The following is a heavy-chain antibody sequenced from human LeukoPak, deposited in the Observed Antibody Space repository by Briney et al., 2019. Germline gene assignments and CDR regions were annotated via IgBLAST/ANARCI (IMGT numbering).Heavy chain of an antibody. CDR2: LKNDGSEK. V-gene: IGHV3-7*01. Sequence: PGGSLRLSCSASGFTFSSYWMSWVRQAPGKGLEWVATLKNDGSEKNYVDSVKGRFTISRDNAKNSLYLQMNSLRAEDTAVYYCARDRGRYTSGWYFDYWGQGTLVTVSS. CDR1: GFTFSSYW. J-gene: IGHJ4*02. CDR3: ARDRGRYTSGWYFDY. D-gene: IGHD6-19*01.